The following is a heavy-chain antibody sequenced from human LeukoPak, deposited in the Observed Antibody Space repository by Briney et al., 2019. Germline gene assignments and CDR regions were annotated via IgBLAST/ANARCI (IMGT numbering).Heavy chain of an antibody. CDR1: GFTFDDYG. V-gene: IGHV3-20*04. D-gene: IGHD3-22*01. Sequence: GGSLRLSCAASGFTFDDYGMSWVRQAPGKGLEWVSGINWNGGSTGYADSVKGRFTISRDNAKNSLYLQMNSLRAEDTAVYYCAREADDSSGYYNFDYWGQGTLVTVSS. CDR2: INWNGGST. CDR3: AREADDSSGYYNFDY. J-gene: IGHJ4*02.